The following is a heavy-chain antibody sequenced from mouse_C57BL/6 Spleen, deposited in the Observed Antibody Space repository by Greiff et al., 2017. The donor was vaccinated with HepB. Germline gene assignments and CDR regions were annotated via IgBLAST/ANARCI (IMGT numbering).Heavy chain of an antibody. D-gene: IGHD1-1*01. CDR1: GFSLTSYG. CDR2: IWRGGST. Sequence: QVQLKESGPGLVQPSQSLSITCTVSGFSLTSYGVHWVRQSPGKGLEWLGVIWRGGSTDYNAAFMSRLSITKDNSKSQVFFKMNSLQADDTAIYYCAKKEGYYGSSYAMDYWGQGTSVTVSS. J-gene: IGHJ4*01. CDR3: AKKEGYYGSSYAMDY. V-gene: IGHV2-5*01.